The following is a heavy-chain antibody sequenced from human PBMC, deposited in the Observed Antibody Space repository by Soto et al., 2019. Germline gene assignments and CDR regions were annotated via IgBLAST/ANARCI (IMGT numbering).Heavy chain of an antibody. CDR2: IYTSGST. D-gene: IGHD2-15*01. V-gene: IGHV4-4*07. J-gene: IGHJ5*02. Sequence: PSETLSLTCTVSGGSISSYYWSWIRQPAGKGLEWIGRIYTSGSTNYNPSLKSRVTMSVDTSKNQFSLKLSSVTAADTAVYYCARVRCSGGSCHYNWFDPWGQGTLVTVSS. CDR3: ARVRCSGGSCHYNWFDP. CDR1: GGSISSYY.